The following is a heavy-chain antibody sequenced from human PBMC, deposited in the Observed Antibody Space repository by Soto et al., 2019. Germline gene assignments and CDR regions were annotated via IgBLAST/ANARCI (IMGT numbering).Heavy chain of an antibody. CDR1: GFTVSSNY. J-gene: IGHJ4*02. CDR3: ARDYSSSRPPFDY. CDR2: IYSGGST. V-gene: IGHV3-66*01. D-gene: IGHD2-2*01. Sequence: GGSLRLSCAASGFTVSSNYISWVRQAPGKGLEWVSVIYSGGSTYYADSVKGRFTISRDNSKNAVYLQMNSLRAEDTAVYFCARDYSSSRPPFDYWGQGTLVTVSS.